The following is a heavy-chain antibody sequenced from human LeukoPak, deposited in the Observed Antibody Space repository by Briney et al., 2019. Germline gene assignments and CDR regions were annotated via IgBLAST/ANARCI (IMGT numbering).Heavy chain of an antibody. CDR2: ISGGGGST. D-gene: IGHD2-15*01. CDR1: GFTFSSHA. V-gene: IGHV3-23*01. J-gene: IGHJ5*02. Sequence: GGSLRLSCATSGFTFSSHAMSWVRQAPGKGLEWVSTISGGGGSTYYADSVKGRFTISRNNSRTTLYPQLNSLRAEDTAVYYCARGVLADQYNWFDPWGQGTLVTVSS. CDR3: ARGVLADQYNWFDP.